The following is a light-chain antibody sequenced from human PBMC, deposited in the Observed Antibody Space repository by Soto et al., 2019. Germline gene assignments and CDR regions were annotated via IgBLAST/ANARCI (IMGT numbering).Light chain of an antibody. Sequence: SVLTQPPSASGTPGQRVTISCSGSSSNIGRNYVYWYQQLPGTAPKLLIHRNNQRPSGVPDRFSGSKSGTSASLAISGLRSEDEADYYCAVWDGSLSAWVFGGGTKLTVL. V-gene: IGLV1-47*01. CDR3: AVWDGSLSAWV. J-gene: IGLJ3*02. CDR2: RNN. CDR1: SSNIGRNY.